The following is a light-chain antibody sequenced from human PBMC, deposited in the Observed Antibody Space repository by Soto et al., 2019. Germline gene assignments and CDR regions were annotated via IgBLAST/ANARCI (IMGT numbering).Light chain of an antibody. J-gene: IGKJ2*02. CDR1: QSVSSN. Sequence: EIVMTQSPATLSVSPGERATLSCRASQSVSSNLAWYQQKPGQAPRLLIYGASTRATGIPARFSGSGSGTEFTLTSSRLQSEAFAVYYCQQSNNWRGTVGQGTKLEI. V-gene: IGKV3-15*01. CDR3: QQSNNWRGT. CDR2: GAS.